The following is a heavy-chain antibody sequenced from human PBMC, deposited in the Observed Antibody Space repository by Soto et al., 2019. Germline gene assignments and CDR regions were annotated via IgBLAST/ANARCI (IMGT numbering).Heavy chain of an antibody. Sequence: QIILNESGPTLVKPTQTLTLTCTFSGFSLSSDGVAVGWVRQPPGKALEWLALIYWDDDKRYSSSLKTRLTIAKDTSKNQVVLTMTNMDPVDTATDYGAYYLRCTTAACRNYFYYYMDVWGEGTTVTVSS. J-gene: IGHJ6*03. CDR2: IYWDDDK. CDR3: AYYLRCTTAACRNYFYYYMDV. V-gene: IGHV2-5*02. CDR1: GFSLSSDGVA. D-gene: IGHD2-8*01.